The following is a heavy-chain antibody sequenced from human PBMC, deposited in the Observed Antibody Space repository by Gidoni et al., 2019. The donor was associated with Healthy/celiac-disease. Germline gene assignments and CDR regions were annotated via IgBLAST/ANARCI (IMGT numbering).Heavy chain of an antibody. CDR3: ARGSHGILGREYYFDY. D-gene: IGHD2-8*02. V-gene: IGHV1-69*02. CDR1: GGTFSSYT. J-gene: IGHJ4*02. CDR2: IIPILGIA. Sequence: QVQLVQSGAEVKKPGSSVKVSCKASGGTFSSYTISWVRQAPGQGLEWMGRIIPILGIANYAQKFQGRDTITADKSTSTAYMGLSSLRSEDTAVYYCARGSHGILGREYYFDYWGQGTLVTVSS.